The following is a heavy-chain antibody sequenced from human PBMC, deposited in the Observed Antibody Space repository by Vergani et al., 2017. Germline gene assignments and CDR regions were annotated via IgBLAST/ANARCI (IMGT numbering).Heavy chain of an antibody. V-gene: IGHV3-30*18. CDR3: AKGVGATNYYYGMDV. D-gene: IGHD1-26*01. CDR1: GFTFSSYG. J-gene: IGHJ6*02. Sequence: QVQLVESGGGVVQPGRSLRLSCAASGFTFSSYGMHWVRQAPGKGLEWVAVISYDGSNKYYADSVKGRLTISRDNSKNTLYLQMNSLRAEDTAVYYCAKGVGATNYYYGMDVWGQGTTVTVSS. CDR2: ISYDGSNK.